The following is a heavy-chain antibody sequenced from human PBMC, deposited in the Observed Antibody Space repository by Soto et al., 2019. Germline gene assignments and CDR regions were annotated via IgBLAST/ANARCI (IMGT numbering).Heavy chain of an antibody. CDR1: GFTFSSYS. D-gene: IGHD6-19*01. J-gene: IGHJ4*02. V-gene: IGHV3-21*01. CDR2: ISSSSSYI. CDR3: ARPLKVAGASPFDY. Sequence: GGSLRLSCAASGFTFSSYSMNWVRQAPGKGLEWVSSISSSSSYIYYADSVKGRFTISRDNAKNSLYLQMNSLRAEDTAVYYCARPLKVAGASPFDYWGQGTLVTVSS.